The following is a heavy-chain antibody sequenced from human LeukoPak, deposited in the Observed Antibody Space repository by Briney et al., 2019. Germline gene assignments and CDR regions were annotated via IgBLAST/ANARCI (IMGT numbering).Heavy chain of an antibody. CDR1: GFTFSSYE. J-gene: IGHJ6*03. V-gene: IGHV3-48*03. CDR3: AKDPRYYYDSSGSQRGHYMDV. Sequence: GGSLRLSCAASGFTFSSYEMNWVRQAPGKGLEWVSYISSSGSTIYYADSVKGRFTISRDNAKNSLYLQMNSLRAEDTAVYYCAKDPRYYYDSSGSQRGHYMDVWGKATTVTVSS. D-gene: IGHD3-22*01. CDR2: ISSSGSTI.